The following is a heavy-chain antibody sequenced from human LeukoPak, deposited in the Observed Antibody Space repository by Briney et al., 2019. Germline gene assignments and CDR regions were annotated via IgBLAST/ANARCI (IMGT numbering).Heavy chain of an antibody. V-gene: IGHV3-48*01. CDR1: GFTFSTYS. CDR2: ISSSSSTI. Sequence: PGGSLRLSCAASGFTFSTYSMNWVRQAPGKGLEWVSYISSSSSTIYYADSVKGRFTISRDNAKNSLYLQMNSLRVEDTAVYFCARDHRSVSNFDYWGQGTLVTASS. D-gene: IGHD5/OR15-5a*01. J-gene: IGHJ4*02. CDR3: ARDHRSVSNFDY.